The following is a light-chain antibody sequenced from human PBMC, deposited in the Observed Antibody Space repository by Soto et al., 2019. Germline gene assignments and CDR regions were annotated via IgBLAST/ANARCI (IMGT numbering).Light chain of an antibody. Sequence: DIQMTQSPSTLSASVGDRVTITCRASQSIGSWLAWYQQKPGKAPKLLIYDASSLESGVPSRFSGSGSGTEFTLTISSLQPDDFATYYCQQYNSYPLGFGQGTKVEIK. CDR2: DAS. CDR3: QQYNSYPLG. CDR1: QSIGSW. J-gene: IGKJ1*01. V-gene: IGKV1-5*01.